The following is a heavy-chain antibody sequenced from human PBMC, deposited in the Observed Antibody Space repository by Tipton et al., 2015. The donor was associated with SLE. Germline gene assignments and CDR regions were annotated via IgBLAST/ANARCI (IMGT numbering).Heavy chain of an antibody. CDR2: IHYSGST. J-gene: IGHJ4*02. Sequence: TLSLTCTVSDASMNYYYWTWIRQPPGKGLEWIGYIHYSGSTNCDPSLKSRVTISVDTSKNQFSLNLRSVTAADTAVYYCARDLYGGATRLDYWGQGTLVTVSS. V-gene: IGHV4-59*01. D-gene: IGHD1-26*01. CDR1: DASMNYYY. CDR3: ARDLYGGATRLDY.